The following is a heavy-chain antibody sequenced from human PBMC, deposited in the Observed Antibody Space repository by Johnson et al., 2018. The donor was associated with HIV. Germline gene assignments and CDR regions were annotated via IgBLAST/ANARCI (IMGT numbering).Heavy chain of an antibody. CDR1: GFTFSSYD. CDR3: ARGDCSSTSCPRNAFDI. CDR2: IGTAGDT. V-gene: IGHV3-13*01. J-gene: IGHJ3*02. D-gene: IGHD2-2*01. Sequence: EVQLVESGGGLVQPGGSLRLSCAASGFTFSSYDMHWVRQATGKGLEWVSAIGTAGDTYYPGSVKGRFTISRENAKNSLYLQMNSLKTEDTAVYYCARGDCSSTSCPRNAFDIWGQGTMVTVSS.